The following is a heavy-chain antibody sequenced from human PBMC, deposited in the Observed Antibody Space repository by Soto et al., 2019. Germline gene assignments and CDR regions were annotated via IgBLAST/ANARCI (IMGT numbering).Heavy chain of an antibody. CDR3: ASSEPPPVPPYGMAV. J-gene: IGHJ6*02. V-gene: IGHV1-69*12. Sequence: QVQLVQSGAEVKKPGSSVKVSCKASGGTFSSYAISWVRQAPGQGLEWMGGIIPIFGTANYAQKFQGRVTITADESXXTAHKELSSLRSEDTAVYYCASSEPPPVPPYGMAVWGQGTTVTVSS. CDR2: IIPIFGTA. D-gene: IGHD1-26*01. CDR1: GGTFSSYA.